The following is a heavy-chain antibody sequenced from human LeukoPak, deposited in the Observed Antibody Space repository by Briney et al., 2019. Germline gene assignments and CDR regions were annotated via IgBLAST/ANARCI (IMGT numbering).Heavy chain of an antibody. D-gene: IGHD2-15*01. J-gene: IGHJ4*02. CDR1: GGSMNTYF. V-gene: IGHV4-59*01. CDR3: ARDRASAGGFDY. CDR2: IYYTGTT. Sequence: SGTLSLTCTVSGGSMNTYFWSWIRQPPGKGLEWIGYIYYTGTTNYNPSLQSRVTISVATSKNQFSLKLSSVTAADTALYYCARDRASAGGFDYWGQGTLVTVSS.